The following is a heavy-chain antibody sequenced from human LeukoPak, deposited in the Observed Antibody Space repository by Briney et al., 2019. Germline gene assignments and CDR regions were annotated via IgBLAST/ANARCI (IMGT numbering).Heavy chain of an antibody. CDR1: GFTFSRYW. CDR3: AKDGIAAAGMSPFDY. Sequence: PGGSLRLSCAASGFTFSRYWMYWVRQAPGEGLVWVSHINTDGSTTNFADSVKGRFSVSRDNAKNTLYLQMNSLRAEDTAVYYCAKDGIAAAGMSPFDYWGQGTLVTVSS. V-gene: IGHV3-74*01. CDR2: INTDGSTT. J-gene: IGHJ4*02. D-gene: IGHD6-13*01.